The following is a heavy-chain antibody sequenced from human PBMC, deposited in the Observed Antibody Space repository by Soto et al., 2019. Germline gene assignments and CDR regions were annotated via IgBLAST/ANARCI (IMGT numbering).Heavy chain of an antibody. J-gene: IGHJ4*02. CDR1: GGSISSGGYF. Sequence: QLQLQESGSGLVKPSQTLSLTCAVSGGSISSGGYFWSWIRQPPGKGLEWIGYIYHSGSTYYNPSLKGRVTISVDRSKKQFSLKLSSVTAADMAGYYCLGGCGTSYDYCGQGTLVTVSS. CDR2: IYHSGST. CDR3: LGGCGTSYDY. V-gene: IGHV4-30-2*01. D-gene: IGHD6-19*01.